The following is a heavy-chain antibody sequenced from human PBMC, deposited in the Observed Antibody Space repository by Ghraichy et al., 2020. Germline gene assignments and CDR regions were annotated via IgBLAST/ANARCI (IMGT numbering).Heavy chain of an antibody. D-gene: IGHD6-13*01. CDR2: IHYSGST. CDR3: ASQQLPRLYYGMDV. Sequence: SETLSLTCTVSGGSISTYFWSWVRQPPGKGLEWIGSIHYSGSTNYNPSLKSRVIISVDTSKNQFSLRLTSVTAADTAVYFCASQQLPRLYYGMDVWGQGTMVTVSS. CDR1: GGSISTYF. V-gene: IGHV4-59*01. J-gene: IGHJ6*02.